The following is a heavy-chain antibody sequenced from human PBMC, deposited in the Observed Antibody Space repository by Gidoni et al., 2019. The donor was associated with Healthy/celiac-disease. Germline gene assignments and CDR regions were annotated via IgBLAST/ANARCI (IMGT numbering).Heavy chain of an antibody. CDR2: IDPSDSDT. V-gene: IGHV5-10-1*03. J-gene: IGHJ2*01. CDR1: GYSFTSYW. D-gene: IGHD2-15*01. Sequence: EVQLVQSGAEVKKPGESLRISCKGSGYSFTSYWISWVRQMPGKGLEWMGRIDPSDSDTNYSPSFQGHVTISADKSISTAYLQWSSLKASDTAMYYCSIVVVVAATPRGYFDLWGRGTLVTVSS. CDR3: SIVVVVAATPRGYFDL.